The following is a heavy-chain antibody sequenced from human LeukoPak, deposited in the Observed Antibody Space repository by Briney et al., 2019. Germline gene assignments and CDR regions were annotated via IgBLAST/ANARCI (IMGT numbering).Heavy chain of an antibody. CDR2: INHSGST. V-gene: IGHV4-34*01. CDR1: GGSFSGYY. D-gene: IGHD5-18*01. J-gene: IGHJ1*01. CDR3: ARGRRIQPWLGVEYFQH. Sequence: PSETLSLTCAVYGGSFSGYYWSWIRQPPGKGLEWIGEINHSGSTNYNPSLKSRVTISVDTSKNQFSLKLSSVTAADTAVYYCARGRRIQPWLGVEYFQHWGQGTLVTVSS.